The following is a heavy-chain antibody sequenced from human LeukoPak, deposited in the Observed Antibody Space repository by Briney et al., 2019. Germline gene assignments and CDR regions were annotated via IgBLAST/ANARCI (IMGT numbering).Heavy chain of an antibody. D-gene: IGHD3-3*01. Sequence: SQTLSLTCAVSGFSITSDTYGWGWLRQPPGKGLEWIGYILHSGSTYYNPAVKSRLTISIETTKSQFSLNLSSVPAADTAVYYCARTQDFWSGYFDYWGQGTLVTVSS. CDR3: ARTQDFWSGYFDY. CDR1: GFSITSDTYG. V-gene: IGHV4-30-2*01. CDR2: ILHSGST. J-gene: IGHJ4*02.